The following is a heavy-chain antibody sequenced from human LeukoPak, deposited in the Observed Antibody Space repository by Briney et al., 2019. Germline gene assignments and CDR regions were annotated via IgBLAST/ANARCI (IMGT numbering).Heavy chain of an antibody. CDR1: GGSISSDSSY. CDR3: ARRPLLLWFGELSHFDY. D-gene: IGHD3-10*01. Sequence: SETLSLTCSVSGGSISSDSSYWSWVRQPAGKGLEWIGRIYTSGRTNYNPSLKSRVTISVDTSENQFSLSLSSVTAADTAVYYCARRPLLLWFGELSHFDYWGQGTLVTVSS. V-gene: IGHV4-61*02. CDR2: IYTSGRT. J-gene: IGHJ4*02.